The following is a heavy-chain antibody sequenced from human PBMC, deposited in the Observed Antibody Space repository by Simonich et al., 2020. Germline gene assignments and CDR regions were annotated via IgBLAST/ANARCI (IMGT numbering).Heavy chain of an antibody. CDR3: ARKRFLEWFFDY. Sequence: EVQLVESGGGLVKPGGSLRLSCAASGFTFSSYSMNWVRQAPGKGLEGVSSMSSSRSYINYADSVKGRFTISRDNAKNSLYLQMNSLRAEDTAVYYCARKRFLEWFFDYWGQGTLVTVSS. V-gene: IGHV3-21*01. D-gene: IGHD3-3*01. J-gene: IGHJ4*02. CDR2: MSSSRSYI. CDR1: GFTFSSYS.